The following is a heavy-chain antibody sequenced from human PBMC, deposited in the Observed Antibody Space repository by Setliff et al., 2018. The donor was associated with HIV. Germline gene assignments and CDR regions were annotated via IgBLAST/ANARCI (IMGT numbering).Heavy chain of an antibody. J-gene: IGHJ4*02. Sequence: PSETLSLTCAVHGGPLTDHYWNWIRQSPGKGLEWIAEVHHTGYLNYNPSLKSRVTISRDPSTKQFSLKMTSMTAADTAVYYCASRRGIEFYFDIWGQGTPVTVSS. CDR1: GGPLTDHY. D-gene: IGHD3-10*01. V-gene: IGHV4-34*01. CDR3: ASRRGIEFYFDI. CDR2: VHHTGYL.